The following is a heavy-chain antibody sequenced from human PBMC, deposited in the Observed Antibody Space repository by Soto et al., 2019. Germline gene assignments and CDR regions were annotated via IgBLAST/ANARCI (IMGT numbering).Heavy chain of an antibody. D-gene: IGHD2-15*01. V-gene: IGHV3-74*01. CDR1: GFSFSSSL. Sequence: GGSLRLSCVVSGFSFSSSLMHWVRQAPGKGLVWVSRINSDGSYINYADSVKGRFTTSRDNAKNMLYLQMNSLRVEDTALYYCVTGWSGYWGRGTLVTVSS. CDR3: VTGWSGY. J-gene: IGHJ4*02. CDR2: INSDGSYI.